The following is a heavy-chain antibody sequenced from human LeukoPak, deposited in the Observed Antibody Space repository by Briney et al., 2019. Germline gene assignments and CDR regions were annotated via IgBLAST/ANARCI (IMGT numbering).Heavy chain of an antibody. J-gene: IGHJ5*02. V-gene: IGHV1-18*01. Sequence: ASVKVSCKASGYTFSNYGLTWVRQAPGHGLEWMGWLSPYNGNTNYAQNLQGRVTMTTDTSTAYTELRSLRSDDTAVYYCARDFDYGLDLWGQGTLVTVSS. D-gene: IGHD4-17*01. CDR3: ARDFDYGLDL. CDR2: LSPYNGNT. CDR1: GYTFSNYG.